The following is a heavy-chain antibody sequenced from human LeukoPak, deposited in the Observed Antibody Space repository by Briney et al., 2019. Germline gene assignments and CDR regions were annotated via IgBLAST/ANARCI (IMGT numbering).Heavy chain of an antibody. V-gene: IGHV3-23*01. CDR3: ARVYCGGDCYDPSRSYFDY. D-gene: IGHD2-21*02. Sequence: QPGGSLRLSCAASGFTFSSYAMGWVRQAPGKRLEWVSAISAGGGSTYFADSVKGRFTISRHNSKNTLYLQMNSLRAEDTAVYYCARVYCGGDCYDPSRSYFDYWGQGTLVTVSS. CDR1: GFTFSSYA. J-gene: IGHJ4*02. CDR2: ISAGGGST.